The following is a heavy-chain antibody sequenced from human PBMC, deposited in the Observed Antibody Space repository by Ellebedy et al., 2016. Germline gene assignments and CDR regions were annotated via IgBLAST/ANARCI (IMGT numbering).Heavy chain of an antibody. V-gene: IGHV3-23*01. CDR3: ATDYGEDTGVAPGGY. CDR1: GFTFSSYA. Sequence: GGSLRLSXAASGFTFSSYAMSWVRQAPGKGLEWVSAISGSGSSTYYADSVKGRFTISRDNSKNTLYLQVNSLRPEDTAVYYCATDYGEDTGVAPGGYWGQGILVTVSS. CDR2: ISGSGSST. J-gene: IGHJ4*02. D-gene: IGHD5-18*01.